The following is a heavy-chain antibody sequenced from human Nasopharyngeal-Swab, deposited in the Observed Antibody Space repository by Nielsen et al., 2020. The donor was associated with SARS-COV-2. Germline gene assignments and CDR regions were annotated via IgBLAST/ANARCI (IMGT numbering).Heavy chain of an antibody. V-gene: IGHV4-34*01. J-gene: IGHJ6*02. Sequence: SETLSLTCAVYGGSFSGYYWSWIRQPPGKGPEWIGEINHSGSTNYNPSLKSRVTISVDTSKNQFSLKLSSVTAADTAVYYCAGTQWYDYYGMDVWGQGTTVTVSS. D-gene: IGHD2-15*01. CDR3: AGTQWYDYYGMDV. CDR2: INHSGST. CDR1: GGSFSGYY.